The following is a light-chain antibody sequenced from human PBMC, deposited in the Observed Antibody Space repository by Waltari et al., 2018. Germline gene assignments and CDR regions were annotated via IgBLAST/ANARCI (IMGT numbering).Light chain of an antibody. V-gene: IGKV3-15*01. CDR1: QTVPSN. CDR3: QQYNNWPRT. Sequence: EIVMTQSPATLSVSPGERATLSCRASQTVPSNLAWYQPKPGQPPRLLISGASTRATGIPARFSGSGSGTEFTLTISSLQSEDFAVYYCQQYNNWPRTFGQGTKVEIK. CDR2: GAS. J-gene: IGKJ1*01.